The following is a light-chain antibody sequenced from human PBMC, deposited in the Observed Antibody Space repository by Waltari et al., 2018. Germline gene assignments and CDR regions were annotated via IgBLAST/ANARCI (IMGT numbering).Light chain of an antibody. J-gene: IGLJ3*02. V-gene: IGLV7-46*01. CDR1: TGAVTSGHY. CDR2: DTN. CDR3: LLYYSGVRV. Sequence: QAVVTQEPSLTVSPGGTVTLTCGSSTGAVTSGHYPYWFQQKPGQAPWTLIYDTNKKHSWNPARFSGSLIGGEAALTLSGARPEDEAEYFCLLYYSGVRVFGGGTKLTVL.